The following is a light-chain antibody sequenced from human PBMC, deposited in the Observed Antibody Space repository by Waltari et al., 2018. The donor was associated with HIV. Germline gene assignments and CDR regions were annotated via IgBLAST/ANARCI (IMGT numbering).Light chain of an antibody. Sequence: EIVLTQSPATVSVSPGERVTLSCRASDYIDYFLVWYRQKPGQGPRLVVYEATKRASGIPSRFAGSMSGTDFTLTIDSLEPEDFGIYFCQHRRSFPPTFGGGSKVE. CDR2: EAT. J-gene: IGKJ4*01. CDR1: DYIDYF. V-gene: IGKV3-11*01. CDR3: QHRRSFPPT.